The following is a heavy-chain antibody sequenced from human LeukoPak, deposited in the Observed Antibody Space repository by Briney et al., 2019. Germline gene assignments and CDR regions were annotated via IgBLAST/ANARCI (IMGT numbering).Heavy chain of an antibody. CDR2: IIPILGIA. Sequence: SVKVSCKASGGTFSSYAISWVRQAPGQGLEWMGRIIPILGIANYAQKLQGRVTITADKSTSTAYMELSSLRSEDTAVYYCARGGSGAATPVYYYGMDVWGQGTTVTVSS. V-gene: IGHV1-69*04. CDR3: ARGGSGAATPVYYYGMDV. J-gene: IGHJ6*02. CDR1: GGTFSSYA. D-gene: IGHD1-26*01.